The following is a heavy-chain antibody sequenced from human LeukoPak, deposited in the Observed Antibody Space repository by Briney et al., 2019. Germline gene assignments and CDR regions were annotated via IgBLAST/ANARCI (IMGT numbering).Heavy chain of an antibody. CDR3: ARDCQYYDILAGFGY. D-gene: IGHD3-9*01. CDR2: ISYDGSNK. V-gene: IGHV3-30-3*01. CDR1: GFTFSSYA. J-gene: IGHJ4*02. Sequence: GGSLRLSCAASGFTFSSYAMHWVRQAPGKGLEWVAVISYDGSNKYYADSVKGRFTISRDNSKNTLYLQMSSLRAEDTAVYYCARDCQYYDILAGFGYWGQGTLVTVSS.